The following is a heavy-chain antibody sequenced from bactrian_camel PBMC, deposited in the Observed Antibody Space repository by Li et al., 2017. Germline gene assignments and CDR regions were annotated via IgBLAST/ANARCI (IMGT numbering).Heavy chain of an antibody. D-gene: IGHD5*01. CDR3: APDSSPQMGCY. J-gene: IGHJ4*01. V-gene: IGHV3S10*01. CDR2: IGNDGTT. CDR1: GFTFSNYY. Sequence: VQLVESGGGLVQPGGSLRLSCSAPGFTFSNYYMSWVRQAPGKKREGVAAIGNDGTTSYADSVKGRFTISQNNAKTTTWLQMNNLKLDDTAMYYCAPDSSPQMGCYWTRGTQVTVS.